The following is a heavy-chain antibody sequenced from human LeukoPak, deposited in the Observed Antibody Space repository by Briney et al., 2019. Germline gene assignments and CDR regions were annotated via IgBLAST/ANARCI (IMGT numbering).Heavy chain of an antibody. Sequence: ASVKVSCKASGYTFTSYYMHWVRQAPGQGLEWRGIINPSGGSTSYAQKFQDRVTMTRDTSTSTVYMELGSLRSEDTAVYYCARADSSGYYLSDGAFDIWGQGTMVTVSS. CDR2: INPSGGST. D-gene: IGHD3-22*01. V-gene: IGHV1-46*01. J-gene: IGHJ3*02. CDR1: GYTFTSYY. CDR3: ARADSSGYYLSDGAFDI.